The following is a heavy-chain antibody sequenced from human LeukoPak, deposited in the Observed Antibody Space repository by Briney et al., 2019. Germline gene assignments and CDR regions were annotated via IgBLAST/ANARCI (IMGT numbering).Heavy chain of an antibody. CDR3: AVDSGYSGYAFDY. CDR1: GGSISSSSYY. CDR2: IYYSGST. J-gene: IGHJ4*02. V-gene: IGHV4-39*07. D-gene: IGHD5-12*01. Sequence: PSETLSLACTVSGGSISSSSYYWGWIRQPPGKGLEWIGSIYYSGSTYYNPSLKSRVTISVDTSKNQFSLKLSSVTAADTAVYYCAVDSGYSGYAFDYWGQGTLVTVSS.